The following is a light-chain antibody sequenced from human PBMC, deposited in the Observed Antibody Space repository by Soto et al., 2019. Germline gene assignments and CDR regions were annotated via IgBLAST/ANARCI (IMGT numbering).Light chain of an antibody. V-gene: IGLV2-14*01. CDR1: SSDIGDYDY. Sequence: QSLLTQPASVSGSPGQSITISCTGSSSDIGDYDYVSWYQQHPGKAPKVLISEVSNRPSGVSNRFSGSKSGNTASLTISGLQAEDEADYYCNSYATGNTRVFGTGTKVTVL. CDR3: NSYATGNTRV. J-gene: IGLJ1*01. CDR2: EVS.